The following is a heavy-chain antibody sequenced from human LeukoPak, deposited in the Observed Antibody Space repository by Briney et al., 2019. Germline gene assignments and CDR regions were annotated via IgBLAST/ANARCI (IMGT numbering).Heavy chain of an antibody. Sequence: SVKVSCKASGYTFTGYYMHWVRQAPGQGLEWMRWINPNSGGTNYAQKFQGRVTMTRDTSISTAYMELSRLRSDDTAVYYCARDYDSSGYSRYFDYWGQGTLVSVSS. CDR1: GYTFTGYY. CDR2: INPNSGGT. J-gene: IGHJ4*02. D-gene: IGHD3-22*01. V-gene: IGHV1-2*02. CDR3: ARDYDSSGYSRYFDY.